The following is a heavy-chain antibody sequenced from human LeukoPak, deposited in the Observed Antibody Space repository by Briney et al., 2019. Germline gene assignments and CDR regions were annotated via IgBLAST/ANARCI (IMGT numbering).Heavy chain of an antibody. Sequence: GGSLRLSCAASGFTFSSYAMHWVRQAPGKGLEWVAVISYDGSNKYYADPVKGRFTISRDNSKNTLYLQMNSLRAEDTAVYYCARELGGYDAYWGQGTLVTVSS. D-gene: IGHD5-12*01. V-gene: IGHV3-30-3*01. CDR2: ISYDGSNK. J-gene: IGHJ4*02. CDR1: GFTFSSYA. CDR3: ARELGGYDAY.